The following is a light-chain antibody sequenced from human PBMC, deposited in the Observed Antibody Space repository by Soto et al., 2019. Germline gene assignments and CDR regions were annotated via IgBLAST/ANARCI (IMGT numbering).Light chain of an antibody. Sequence: EIVLTQSPGTLSLSPGERATLSCRSSQSVTSSYLAWHQQKPGQAPRLLIYGASSRATGIPDRFSGSGSGTDFTLTISRLEPEDFAVYYCQHYGSSTGFTFGPGTKVDIK. J-gene: IGKJ3*01. CDR1: QSVTSSY. CDR3: QHYGSSTGFT. CDR2: GAS. V-gene: IGKV3-20*01.